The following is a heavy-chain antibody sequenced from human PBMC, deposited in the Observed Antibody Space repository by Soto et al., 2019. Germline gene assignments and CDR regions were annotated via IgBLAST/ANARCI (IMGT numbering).Heavy chain of an antibody. CDR2: IYYSGST. D-gene: IGHD3-9*01. J-gene: IGHJ4*02. Sequence: SETLSLTCTVSGGSISSYYWSWIRQPPGKGLEWIGYIYYSGSTNYNPSLKSRVTISVDTSKNQFSLKLTSLTAADTAVYYCARHPAGLRYFDYWGPGTLVTVSS. CDR1: GGSISSYY. V-gene: IGHV4-59*08. CDR3: ARHPAGLRYFDY.